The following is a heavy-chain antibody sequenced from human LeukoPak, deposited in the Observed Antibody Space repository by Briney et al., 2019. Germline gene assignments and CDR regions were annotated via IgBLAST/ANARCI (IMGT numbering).Heavy chain of an antibody. D-gene: IGHD5-18*01. CDR2: ISGSGGST. Sequence: GGSLRLSCAASGFTFSSYAMSWVRQAPGKGLEWVSAISGSGGSTYYADSVKGWFTISRDNSKKTLYLQMNSLRAEDTAVYYCAKETGYSYGYESGAFDIWGQGTMVTVSS. J-gene: IGHJ3*02. CDR1: GFTFSSYA. CDR3: AKETGYSYGYESGAFDI. V-gene: IGHV3-23*01.